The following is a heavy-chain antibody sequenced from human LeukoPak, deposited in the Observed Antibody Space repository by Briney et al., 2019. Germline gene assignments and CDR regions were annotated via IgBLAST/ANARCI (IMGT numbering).Heavy chain of an antibody. Sequence: RVSAKVSCKASGYTFTSYYMHWVRQAPGRGLEWMGIINPSGGSTSYAQKFQGRVTMTRDTSTSTVYMELSSLRSEDTAVYYCARAPSFYGDREFDYWGQGTLVTVSS. D-gene: IGHD4-17*01. V-gene: IGHV1-46*01. J-gene: IGHJ4*02. CDR1: GYTFTSYY. CDR3: ARAPSFYGDREFDY. CDR2: INPSGGST.